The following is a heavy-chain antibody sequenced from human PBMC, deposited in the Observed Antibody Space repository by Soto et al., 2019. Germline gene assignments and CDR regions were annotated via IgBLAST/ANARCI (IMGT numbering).Heavy chain of an antibody. Sequence: QVQLQESGPGLVKPSQTLSLTCTVSGGSISSGGYYWSWIRQHPGKGLEWIGYIYYSGSTYYNPSVKSRVTISVDTSKNQFSLKLSSVTAADTAVYYCARYTRGASIPAANNWFDPWGQGTLVTVSS. CDR1: GGSISSGGYY. D-gene: IGHD2-2*01. J-gene: IGHJ5*02. CDR3: ARYTRGASIPAANNWFDP. V-gene: IGHV4-31*03. CDR2: IYYSGST.